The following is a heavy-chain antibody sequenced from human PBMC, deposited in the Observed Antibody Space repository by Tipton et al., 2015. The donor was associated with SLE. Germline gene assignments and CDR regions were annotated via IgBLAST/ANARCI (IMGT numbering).Heavy chain of an antibody. V-gene: IGHV4-59*01. CDR3: ARSALSGSYYWFDP. J-gene: IGHJ5*02. D-gene: IGHD1-26*01. Sequence: TLSLTCTVSGGSISSYDWSWIRPPPGKQLEWIGYVYYSGNINYNPSLKSRVTISVDTSQNQFSLKLNSVTAADTAVYYCARSALSGSYYWFDPWGQGSLVTVSS. CDR2: VYYSGNI. CDR1: GGSISSYD.